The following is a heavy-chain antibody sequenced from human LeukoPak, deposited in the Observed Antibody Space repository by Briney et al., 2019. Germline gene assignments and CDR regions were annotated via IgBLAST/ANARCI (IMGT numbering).Heavy chain of an antibody. Sequence: SETLSLTCAVYGGSFSDYFWSWIRQPPGKGLEWIGEINPSGSTNYSPSLKSRVTISVDTSKNQFSLKLSSVAAADTAVYFCARVAYRYVINDWSRTGLGAYPTKYYDHMDVWDKGTTVTVSS. J-gene: IGHJ6*03. V-gene: IGHV4-34*01. CDR2: INPSGST. CDR3: ARVAYRYVINDWSRTGLGAYPTKYYDHMDV. D-gene: IGHD5-18*01. CDR1: GGSFSDYF.